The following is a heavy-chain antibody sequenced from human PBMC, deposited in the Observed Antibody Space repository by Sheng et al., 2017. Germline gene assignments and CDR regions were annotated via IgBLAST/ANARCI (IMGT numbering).Heavy chain of an antibody. J-gene: IGHJ6*03. CDR1: GFTFSSYA. D-gene: IGHD3-3*01. V-gene: IGHV3-23*01. CDR3: AKDPGYYDFWSGYQDYYYMDV. Sequence: EVQLLESGGGLVQPGGSLRLSCAASGFTFSSYAMSWVRQAPGKGLEWVSAISGSGGSTYYADSVKGRFTISRDNSKNTLYLQMNSLRAEDTAVYYCAKDPGYYDFWSGYQDYYYMDVWGKGTTVTVSS. CDR2: ISGSGGST.